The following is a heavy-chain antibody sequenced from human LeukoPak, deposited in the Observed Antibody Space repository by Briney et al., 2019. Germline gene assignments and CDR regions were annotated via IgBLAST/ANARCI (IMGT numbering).Heavy chain of an antibody. Sequence: GGSLRLSCTASGVNFCDYSLSWFRQAPGVGLEWVAFIRREGYGGTTEYAASVKGRFTISRDDSKSIAYLQMNSLKTEDAGVYYCTRDHDFWRGPLDVWGKGTTVTVSS. CDR2: IRREGYGGTT. CDR3: TRDHDFWRGPLDV. CDR1: GVNFCDYS. V-gene: IGHV3-49*03. D-gene: IGHD3-3*01. J-gene: IGHJ6*04.